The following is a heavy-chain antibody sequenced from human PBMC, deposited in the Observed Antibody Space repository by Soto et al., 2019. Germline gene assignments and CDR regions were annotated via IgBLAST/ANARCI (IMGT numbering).Heavy chain of an antibody. CDR2: MNPNSGNT. D-gene: IGHD6-19*01. Sequence: GASVKVSCKASGYAFTSYYMHWVRQATGQGLEWMGWMNPNSGNTGYAQKFQGRVTMTRNTSISAAYMELSSLRSEDTAVYYCAREIGSGWYRAYYYGMDVWGQGTTVTVSS. J-gene: IGHJ6*02. CDR1: GYAFTSYY. V-gene: IGHV1-8*02. CDR3: AREIGSGWYRAYYYGMDV.